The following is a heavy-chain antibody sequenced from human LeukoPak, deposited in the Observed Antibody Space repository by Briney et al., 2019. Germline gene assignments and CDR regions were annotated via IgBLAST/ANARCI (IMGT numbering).Heavy chain of an antibody. CDR3: ARVKSYYYDTSDKDAFDI. CDR1: GFTSSDYY. J-gene: IGHJ3*02. V-gene: IGHV3-11*01. CDR2: VSSGSSTI. Sequence: GGSLRLSCAASGFTSSDYYMSWIRQAPGKALEWVSYVSSGSSTIYYADSVKGRFTVSRDNGKRSLYLHMNSLRSEDTAVYYCARVKSYYYDTSDKDAFDIWGQGTMVTVSS. D-gene: IGHD3-22*01.